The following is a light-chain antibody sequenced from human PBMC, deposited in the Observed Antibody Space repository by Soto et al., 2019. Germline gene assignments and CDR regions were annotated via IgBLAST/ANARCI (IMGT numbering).Light chain of an antibody. CDR1: QSIDSW. CDR2: KAS. J-gene: IGKJ4*01. Sequence: DIQMTQSPSTLSASVGDRVTITCRASQSIDSWLAWYQQKPGKAPKLLIYKASTLESGVPSRFSGSGSGAEFTLTINSLQPDDFATYHCQQYNSYSFTFGGGTKLEIK. V-gene: IGKV1-5*03. CDR3: QQYNSYSFT.